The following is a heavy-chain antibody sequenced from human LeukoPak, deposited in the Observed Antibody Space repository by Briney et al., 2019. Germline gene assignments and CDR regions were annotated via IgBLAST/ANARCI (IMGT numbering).Heavy chain of an antibody. CDR1: GGSISSYY. Sequence: TSEILSLTCTVSGGSISSYYWSWIRQPPGKGLEWIGYIYYSGSTNYNPSLKSRVTISVDTSKNQFSLKLSSVTAADTAVYYCARGSTTVIRYWGQGTLVTVSS. V-gene: IGHV4-59*01. CDR2: IYYSGST. D-gene: IGHD4-17*01. CDR3: ARGSTTVIRY. J-gene: IGHJ4*02.